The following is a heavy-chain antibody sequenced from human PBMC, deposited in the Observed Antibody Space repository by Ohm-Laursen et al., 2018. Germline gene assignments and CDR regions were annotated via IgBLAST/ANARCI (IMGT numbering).Heavy chain of an antibody. Sequence: SQTLSLTCTVSGGSITSSSFYWSWIRQHPGKGLEWIGYIYYSGSTYYNPSLKSRVTMSVDTSKNQFSLKLSSVTAADTAVYYCAKADYDFWSGYPGYAFDIWGQGTMVTVSS. D-gene: IGHD3-3*01. CDR2: IYYSGST. CDR1: GGSITSSSFY. V-gene: IGHV4-31*02. CDR3: AKADYDFWSGYPGYAFDI. J-gene: IGHJ3*02.